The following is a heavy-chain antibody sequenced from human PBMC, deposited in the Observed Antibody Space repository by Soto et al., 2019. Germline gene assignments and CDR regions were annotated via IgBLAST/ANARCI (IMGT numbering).Heavy chain of an antibody. CDR3: ARDPGDSSSPHFDY. J-gene: IGHJ4*02. V-gene: IGHV3-30-3*01. CDR1: GFTFSSYA. D-gene: IGHD6-6*01. Sequence: GGSLRLSCAASGFTFSSYAMHWVRQAPGKGLEWVAVISYDGSNKYYADSVKGRFTISRDNSKNTLYLQMNSLRAEDTAVYYCARDPGDSSSPHFDYWGQGTLVTVSS. CDR2: ISYDGSNK.